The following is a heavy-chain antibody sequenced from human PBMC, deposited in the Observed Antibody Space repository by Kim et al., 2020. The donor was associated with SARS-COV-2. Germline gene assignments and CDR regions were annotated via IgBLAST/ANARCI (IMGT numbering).Heavy chain of an antibody. CDR2: INPSGGST. CDR1: GYTFTSYY. V-gene: IGHV1-46*01. D-gene: IGHD5-12*01. Sequence: ASVKVSCKASGYTFTSYYMHWVRQAPGQGLEWMGIINPSGGSTSYAQKFQGRVTMTRDTSTSTVYMELSSLRSEDTAVYYCARASPFIPGMATIKGAFDIWGQGTMVTVSS. CDR3: ARASPFIPGMATIKGAFDI. J-gene: IGHJ3*02.